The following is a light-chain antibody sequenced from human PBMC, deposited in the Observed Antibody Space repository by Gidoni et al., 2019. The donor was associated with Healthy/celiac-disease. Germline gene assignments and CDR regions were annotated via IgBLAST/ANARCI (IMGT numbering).Light chain of an antibody. CDR3: QVWDSSSDHPGV. CDR2: DDS. CDR1: NIGSKS. Sequence: SSVLTLPPSVSVAPSQTARITCGGNNIGSKSVHCYQQKPGQAPLLVVYDDSARPSGIPDRFSGANSGNTATLTISRVEAGDEADYYCQVWDSSSDHPGVFGGGTKLTVL. J-gene: IGLJ2*01. V-gene: IGLV3-21*02.